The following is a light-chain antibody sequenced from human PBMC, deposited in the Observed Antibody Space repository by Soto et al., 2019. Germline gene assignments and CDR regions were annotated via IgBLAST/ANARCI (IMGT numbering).Light chain of an antibody. CDR1: QSVNSN. CDR2: GAS. J-gene: IGKJ4*01. Sequence: FVWTESQGTLSLSPGERATVSCRASQSVNSNLAWYQQKPGQAPRLLIYGASTRATGIPARFSGSGSGTEFTLTISSLQSEDFAVYYCQQYNNWPLTFGGGTKVDI. CDR3: QQYNNWPLT. V-gene: IGKV3-15*01.